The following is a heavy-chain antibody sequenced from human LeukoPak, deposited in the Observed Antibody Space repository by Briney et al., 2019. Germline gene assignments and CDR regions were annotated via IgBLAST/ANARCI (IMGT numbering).Heavy chain of an antibody. CDR1: GDSVPTNSAA. Sequence: SQTLSLTCAISGDSVPTNSAAWNWIRQSPSRGLEWLGRTYYRSKWYYDYALSVKSRITINPDTSKNQFSLHLNSVTPEDTAVYYCAREYSSAYDYWGQGTLVTVSS. J-gene: IGHJ4*02. CDR2: TYYRSKWYY. CDR3: AREYSSAYDY. V-gene: IGHV6-1*01. D-gene: IGHD6-19*01.